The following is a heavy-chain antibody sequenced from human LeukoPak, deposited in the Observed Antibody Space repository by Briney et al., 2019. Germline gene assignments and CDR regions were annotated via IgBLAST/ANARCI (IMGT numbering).Heavy chain of an antibody. CDR3: ARDLLTTVTTNAFDI. D-gene: IGHD4-17*01. Sequence: PSGTLSLTCAVSGGSISSSNWWSWVRQPPGKGLEWIGEIYHSGSTNYNPSLKSRVTISVDKSKNQSSLKLSSVTAADTAVYYCARDLLTTVTTNAFDIWGQGTMVTVSS. J-gene: IGHJ3*02. CDR1: GGSISSSNW. V-gene: IGHV4-4*02. CDR2: IYHSGST.